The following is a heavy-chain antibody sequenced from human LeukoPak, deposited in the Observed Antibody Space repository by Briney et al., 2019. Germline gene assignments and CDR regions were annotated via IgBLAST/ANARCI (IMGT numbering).Heavy chain of an antibody. J-gene: IGHJ4*02. Sequence: PSETLSLTCTVSGYSISSGYYWGWIRQPPGKGLEWIGNIYHSGSTYYNPSLKSRVTISVDTSKNQFSLKLSSVTAADTAVYYCARDPIYYYDSSGYHDYWGQGTLVTVSS. CDR1: GYSISSGYY. D-gene: IGHD3-22*01. CDR2: IYHSGST. V-gene: IGHV4-38-2*02. CDR3: ARDPIYYYDSSGYHDY.